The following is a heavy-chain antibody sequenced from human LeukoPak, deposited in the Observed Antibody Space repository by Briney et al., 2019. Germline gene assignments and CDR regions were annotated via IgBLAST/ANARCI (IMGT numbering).Heavy chain of an antibody. V-gene: IGHV3-23*01. J-gene: IGHJ4*02. Sequence: PGGTLRLSCAASGFTFSSYGMSWVRQAPGKGLEWVSAISGSGGSTYYADSVKGRFTISRDNSKNTLYLQMNSLRAEDTAVYYCVVVSYYYDTSGYVDSWGQGTLVTVSS. CDR3: VVVSYYYDTSGYVDS. CDR1: GFTFSSYG. CDR2: ISGSGGST. D-gene: IGHD3-22*01.